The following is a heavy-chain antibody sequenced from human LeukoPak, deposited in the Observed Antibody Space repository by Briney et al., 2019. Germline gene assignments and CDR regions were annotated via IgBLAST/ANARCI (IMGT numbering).Heavy chain of an antibody. D-gene: IGHD1-7*01. CDR3: ASYNWNFLNDY. Sequence: GGSLRLSCAASGFTFSSYWMYWVRQAPGKGLVWVSGINSDGRSTRYADSVKGRLTISRDNAKNTLYLQMNSLRAEDTAVYYCASYNWNFLNDYWGQGTLVTVSS. CDR1: GFTFSSYW. V-gene: IGHV3-74*01. J-gene: IGHJ4*02. CDR2: INSDGRST.